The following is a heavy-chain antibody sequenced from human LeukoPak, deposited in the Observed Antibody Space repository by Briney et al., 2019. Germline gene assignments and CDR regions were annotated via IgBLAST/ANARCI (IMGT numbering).Heavy chain of an antibody. Sequence: SVKVSCKASGGTFSSYAISWVRQAPGQGLEWMGGIIPIFGTANYAQKFQGRVTITADKSTSTAYMELSSLRSEDTAVYYCARARSNWADASDIWGQGTMVTVSS. CDR2: IIPIFGTA. V-gene: IGHV1-69*06. CDR1: GGTFSSYA. CDR3: ARARSNWADASDI. D-gene: IGHD7-27*01. J-gene: IGHJ3*02.